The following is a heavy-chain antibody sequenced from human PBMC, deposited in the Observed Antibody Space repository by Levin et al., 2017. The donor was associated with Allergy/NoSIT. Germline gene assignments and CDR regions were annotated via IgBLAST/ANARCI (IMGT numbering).Heavy chain of an antibody. D-gene: IGHD3-16*02. V-gene: IGHV1-8*01. CDR2: MNPNSGNT. CDR1: GYTFTSYD. J-gene: IGHJ6*02. CDR3: ARGVKDYYYGMDV. Sequence: GESLKISCKASGYTFTSYDINWVRQATGQGLEWMGWMNPNSGNTGYAQKFQGRVTMTRNTSISTAYMELSSLRSEGTAVYSCARGVKDYYYGMDVWGQGTTVTVSS.